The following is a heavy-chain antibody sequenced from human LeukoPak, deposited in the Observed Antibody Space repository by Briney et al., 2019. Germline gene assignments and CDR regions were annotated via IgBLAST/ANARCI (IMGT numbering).Heavy chain of an antibody. Sequence: GGSLRLSCAASGFTFSSYAMSWVRQAPGKGLEWVSSISGSGGSTYYADSVKGRFTISRDNSKNTLYLRINSLRAEDTAVYYCAKAGLTTVRGPRCWFHPWGQGTLVTVSS. CDR1: GFTFSSYA. J-gene: IGHJ5*02. CDR2: ISGSGGST. V-gene: IGHV3-23*01. D-gene: IGHD4-11*01. CDR3: AKAGLTTVRGPRCWFHP.